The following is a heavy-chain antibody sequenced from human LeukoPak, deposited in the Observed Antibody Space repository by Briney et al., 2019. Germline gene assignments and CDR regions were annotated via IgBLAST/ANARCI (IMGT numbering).Heavy chain of an antibody. V-gene: IGHV4-59*01. J-gene: IGHJ6*02. D-gene: IGHD5-12*01. CDR3: ARGGSGYDSFYCYGMDV. Sequence: PSETLSLTCTVSGGSISSYYWSWIRQPPGKGLEWIGYIYDSGSTNYNPSLKSRVTISVDTSKNQFSLKLSSVTAADTAVYYCARGGSGYDSFYCYGMDVWGQGTTVTVSS. CDR1: GGSISSYY. CDR2: IYDSGST.